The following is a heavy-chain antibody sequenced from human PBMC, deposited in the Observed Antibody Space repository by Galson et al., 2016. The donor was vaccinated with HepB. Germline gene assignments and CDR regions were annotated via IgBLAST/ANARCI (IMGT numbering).Heavy chain of an antibody. CDR3: ARESGYDSLGYYYYGMDV. CDR2: IYYSGIT. CDR1: GGSISSHY. V-gene: IGHV4-59*11. Sequence: ETLSLTCTVSGGSISSHYWSWIRQPPGKGLEWIGYIYYSGITNYNPSLKSRVTISVDTSKIQFSLKLSSVTAADTAVYYCARESGYDSLGYYYYGMDVWGQGTTVTVSS. J-gene: IGHJ6*02. D-gene: IGHD5-12*01.